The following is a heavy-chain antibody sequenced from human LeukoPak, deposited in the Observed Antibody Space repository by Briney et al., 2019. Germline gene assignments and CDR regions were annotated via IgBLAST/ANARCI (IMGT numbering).Heavy chain of an antibody. V-gene: IGHV4-59*12. CDR3: ARGQPYYYGSGSYYTRVGRRWFDP. CDR2: IYYSGST. D-gene: IGHD3-10*01. Sequence: SETLSLTCTVSGGSISSYYWSWIRQPPGKGLEWIGYIYYSGSTNYNPSLKSRVTISVDTSKNQFSLKLSSVTAADTAVYYCARGQPYYYGSGSYYTRVGRRWFDPWGQGTLVTVSS. J-gene: IGHJ5*02. CDR1: GGSISSYY.